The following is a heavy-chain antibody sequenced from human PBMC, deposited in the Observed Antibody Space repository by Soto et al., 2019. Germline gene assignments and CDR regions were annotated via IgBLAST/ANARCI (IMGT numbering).Heavy chain of an antibody. J-gene: IGHJ6*04. V-gene: IGHV3-7*01. Sequence: GGSLRLSCAASGFTFSSYWISWVRQAPGKGLEWVANIKQDGSEKYYVDSVKGRFTISRDNAKNSLYLQMNSLRAEDTAVYYCARDRYSYYDFWSGSLPYYYYGMDVWGKGTTVTVSS. D-gene: IGHD3-3*01. CDR3: ARDRYSYYDFWSGSLPYYYYGMDV. CDR2: IKQDGSEK. CDR1: GFTFSSYW.